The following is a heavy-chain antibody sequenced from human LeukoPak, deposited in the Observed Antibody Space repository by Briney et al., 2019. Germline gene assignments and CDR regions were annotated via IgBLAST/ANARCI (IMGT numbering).Heavy chain of an antibody. CDR1: GGSISSYY. J-gene: IGHJ6*03. V-gene: IGHV4-59*01. CDR2: IYYSGGT. CDR3: ARGQTMVRGVIITPSYYYMDA. D-gene: IGHD3-10*01. Sequence: PSETLSLTCTVSGGSISSYYWSWIRQPPGKGLEWIGYIYYSGGTNYNPSLKSRVTISVDTSKNQFSLKLSSVTAADMAVYYCARGQTMVRGVIITPSYYYMDAWGKGTTVTVSS.